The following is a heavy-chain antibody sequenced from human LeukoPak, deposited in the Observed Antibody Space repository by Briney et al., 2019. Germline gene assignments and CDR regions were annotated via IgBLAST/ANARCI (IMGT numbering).Heavy chain of an antibody. CDR1: GGSFSGYY. J-gene: IGHJ3*02. CDR2: INHSGST. V-gene: IGHV4-34*01. CDR3: ARRNRRDAFDI. Sequence: PSETLSLTCAVYGGSFSGYYWSWIRQPPGKGLEWIGEINHSGSTNYNPSLKSRVTISVDTSKNQFSLKVSSVTAADTAVYYCARRNRRDAFDIWGQGTMVTVSS. D-gene: IGHD1-14*01.